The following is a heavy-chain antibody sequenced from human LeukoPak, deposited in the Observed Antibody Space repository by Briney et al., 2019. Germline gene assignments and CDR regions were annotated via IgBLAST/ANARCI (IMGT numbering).Heavy chain of an antibody. Sequence: PSETLSLTCTVSGGSISSYYWSWIRQPPGEGLEWIGYIYYSGSTNYNPSLKSRVTISVDTSKNQFSLKLSSVTAADTAVYYCARAPSGYSYGYGFDYWGQGTLVTVSS. V-gene: IGHV4-59*01. J-gene: IGHJ4*02. D-gene: IGHD5-18*01. CDR3: ARAPSGYSYGYGFDY. CDR2: IYYSGST. CDR1: GGSISSYY.